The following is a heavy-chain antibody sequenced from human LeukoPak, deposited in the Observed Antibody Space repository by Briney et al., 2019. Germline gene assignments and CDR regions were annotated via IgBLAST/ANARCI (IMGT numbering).Heavy chain of an antibody. CDR3: ARDYGDYAFDY. J-gene: IGHJ4*02. CDR1: GGTFSSYA. CDR2: IIPIFGTA. Sequence: ASVKVSCKASGGTFSSYAISWVRQAPGQGLEWMGGIIPIFGTANYAQKFQGRVTITADESTSTAYMGLSSLRSEDTAVYYCARDYGDYAFDYWGQGTLVTVSS. D-gene: IGHD4-17*01. V-gene: IGHV1-69*13.